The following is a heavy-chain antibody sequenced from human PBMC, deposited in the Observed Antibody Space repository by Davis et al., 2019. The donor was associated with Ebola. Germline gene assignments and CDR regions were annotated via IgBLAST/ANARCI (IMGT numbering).Heavy chain of an antibody. Sequence: GESLKISCAASGFTFSSYAMSWVRQAPGKGLEWVSAISGSGGSTYYADSVKGRFTISRDNSKNTLYLQMNSLRAEDTAVYYCAKDLRGHYYGSGHWFDPWGQGTLITVSS. CDR3: AKDLRGHYYGSGHWFDP. V-gene: IGHV3-23*01. J-gene: IGHJ5*02. CDR1: GFTFSSYA. D-gene: IGHD3-10*01. CDR2: ISGSGGST.